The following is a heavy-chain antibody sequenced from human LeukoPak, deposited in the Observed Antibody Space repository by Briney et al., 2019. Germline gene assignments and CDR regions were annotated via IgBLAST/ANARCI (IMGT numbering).Heavy chain of an antibody. CDR1: GGSISSVDYY. D-gene: IGHD3-10*01. J-gene: IGHJ4*02. V-gene: IGHV4-30-4*08. CDR2: IYYSGST. CDR3: ARSMIRGVLS. Sequence: SQTLSLTCTVSGGSISSVDYYWSWIRQPPGKGMEWIGYIYYSGSTYYNPSLKSRVTISIDTSKNQFSLKLSSVTAADTAVYYCARSMIRGVLSWGQGTQVTVSS.